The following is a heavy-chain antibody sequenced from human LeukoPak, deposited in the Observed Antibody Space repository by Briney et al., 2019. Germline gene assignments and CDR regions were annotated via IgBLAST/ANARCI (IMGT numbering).Heavy chain of an antibody. CDR1: GFTFSSYG. D-gene: IGHD3-10*01. J-gene: IGHJ4*02. CDR2: IWYDGSNK. V-gene: IGHV3-33*01. Sequence: GGSLRLSCAASGFTFSSYGMHWVRQAPGKGLEGVAVIWYDGSNKYYADSVKGRFTISRDNSKNTLYLQMNSLRAEDTAVYYCARPRVVRVGYFDYWGQGTLVTVSS. CDR3: ARPRVVRVGYFDY.